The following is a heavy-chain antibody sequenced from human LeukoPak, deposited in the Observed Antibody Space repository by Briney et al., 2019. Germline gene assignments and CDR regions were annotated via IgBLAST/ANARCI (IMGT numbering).Heavy chain of an antibody. CDR3: VKALSGWYPKKLFDY. CDR1: GFTFSSYA. J-gene: IGHJ4*02. V-gene: IGHV3-64*05. D-gene: IGHD6-19*01. CDR2: ISSNGGST. Sequence: GGSLRLSCSASGFTFSSYATHWVRQAPGKGLEYVSAISSNGGSTYYAESVKGRFTISRDNSKNTLYIQMSSLRAEDTAVYYCVKALSGWYPKKLFDYWGQGTLVTVSS.